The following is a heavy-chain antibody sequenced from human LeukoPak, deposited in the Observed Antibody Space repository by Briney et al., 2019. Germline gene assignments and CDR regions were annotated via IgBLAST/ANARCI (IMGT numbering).Heavy chain of an antibody. CDR3: ARHLSALAVAESSGQNGLDY. CDR1: GYSFTSYW. Sequence: GESLQISCKGSGYSFTSYWIGWVRQMPGKGLEWMGIIYPGDSDTRYSPSFQGQVTISADKSISTAYLQWSSLKASDTAMYYCARHLSALAVAESSGQNGLDYWGQGTLVTVSS. D-gene: IGHD6-19*01. V-gene: IGHV5-51*01. J-gene: IGHJ4*02. CDR2: IYPGDSDT.